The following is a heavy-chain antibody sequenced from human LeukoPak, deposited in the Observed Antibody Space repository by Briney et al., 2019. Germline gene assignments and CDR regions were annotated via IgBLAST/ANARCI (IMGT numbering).Heavy chain of an antibody. CDR1: GGSISSSSYY. CDR2: IYYSGST. CDR3: ATVWFGEFFDY. Sequence: SETLSLTCTVSGGSISSSSYYWGWIRQPPGKGLEWIGSIYYSGSTYYNPSLKSRVTISVDTSKNQFSLKLSSVTAADTAVYYCATVWFGEFFDYWGQGTLVTVSS. J-gene: IGHJ4*02. D-gene: IGHD3-10*01. V-gene: IGHV4-39*07.